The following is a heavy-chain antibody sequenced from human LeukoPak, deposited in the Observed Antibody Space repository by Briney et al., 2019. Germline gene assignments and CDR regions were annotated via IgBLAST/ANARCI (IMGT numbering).Heavy chain of an antibody. D-gene: IGHD3-10*01. CDR1: GYTFTNYY. CDR3: ARGGLLQKYNCFDP. J-gene: IGHJ5*02. CDR2: INPSPGST. V-gene: IGHV1-46*01. Sequence: ASVKVSCKASGYTFTNYYMQWVRQAPGQGLEWIGIINPSPGSTTYAQKSQGRVTMTRDTSTSTVYMELSSLRSEDTAVYYCARGGLLQKYNCFDPWGQGTLVTVSS.